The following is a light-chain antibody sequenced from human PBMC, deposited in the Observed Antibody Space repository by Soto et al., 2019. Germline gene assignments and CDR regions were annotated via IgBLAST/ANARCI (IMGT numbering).Light chain of an antibody. V-gene: IGKV3-15*01. CDR2: GAY. J-gene: IGKJ4*01. CDR1: QSVSSS. Sequence: IVVTQSPATLSVSPGETVTLSCGVSQSVSSSLAWYQQKPGQAPRLLISGAYTRATGIPARFSGSGSGTEFTLTISGLQSEDFAVYYCQQYYNWPQLTFGGGTKVDIK. CDR3: QQYYNWPQLT.